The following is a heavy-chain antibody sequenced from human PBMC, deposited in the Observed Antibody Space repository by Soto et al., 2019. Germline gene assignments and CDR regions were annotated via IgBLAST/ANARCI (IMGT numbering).Heavy chain of an antibody. J-gene: IGHJ2*01. D-gene: IGHD3-22*01. V-gene: IGHV1-18*01. CDR2: ISTYNGNT. Sequence: QVQLVQSGAEVKKPGASVKVSCKASGYTFTSYGISWVRQAPGQGLEWMGWISTYNGNTYYAQKVQGRVTMTTDTSTRTAYMELRSLRSDDTAVYYCARDLAGRTMMVALDLWGRGTLVTVSS. CDR3: ARDLAGRTMMVALDL. CDR1: GYTFTSYG.